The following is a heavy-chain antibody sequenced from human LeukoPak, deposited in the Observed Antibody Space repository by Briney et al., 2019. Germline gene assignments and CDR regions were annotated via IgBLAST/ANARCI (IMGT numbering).Heavy chain of an antibody. J-gene: IGHJ4*02. D-gene: IGHD6-19*01. CDR3: AKDRGGWNY. CDR1: GGSVSSGSYY. Sequence: SETLSLTCTVSGGSVSSGSYYWSWIRQPPGKGLEWFGYIYYSGSTNYNPSLKSRVTISVDTSKNQFSLKLSSVTAADTAVYYCAKDRGGWNYWGQRTLVTVSS. CDR2: IYYSGST. V-gene: IGHV4-61*01.